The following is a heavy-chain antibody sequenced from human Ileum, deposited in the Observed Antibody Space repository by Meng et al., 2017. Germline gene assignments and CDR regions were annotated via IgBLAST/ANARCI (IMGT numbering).Heavy chain of an antibody. CDR1: GFTFSTSW. Sequence: GQLVESWGGLVQRGGSLRLCCTASGFTFSTSWMTWVRQTPGKGLELVANIKEDGSVRNYVDSVKGRFTISRDNAQNSVYLQMNSLRAEDTALYYCARDPGYGAFDIWGLGTMVTVSS. V-gene: IGHV3-7*01. CDR2: IKEDGSVR. J-gene: IGHJ3*02. D-gene: IGHD5-18*01. CDR3: ARDPGYGAFDI.